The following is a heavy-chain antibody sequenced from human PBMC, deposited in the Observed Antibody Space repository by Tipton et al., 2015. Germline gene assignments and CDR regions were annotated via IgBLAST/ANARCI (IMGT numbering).Heavy chain of an antibody. V-gene: IGHV4-61*01. D-gene: IGHD3-10*01. Sequence: TLSLTCSVSGGSISSSSYYWSWIRQPPGKGLECIGYIYYTGSTHYNPSLKSRVTISVDTSKSQFFLKLSSVTAADTAVYYCARFRFYGSESERGYFHGLDVWGQGTTVTVSS. CDR3: ARFRFYGSESERGYFHGLDV. CDR1: GGSISSSSYY. J-gene: IGHJ6*02. CDR2: IYYTGST.